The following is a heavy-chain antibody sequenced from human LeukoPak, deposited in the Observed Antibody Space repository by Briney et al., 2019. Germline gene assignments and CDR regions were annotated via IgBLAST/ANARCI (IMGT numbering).Heavy chain of an antibody. CDR1: GGSFSGYY. CDR2: INHSGST. CDR3: ARVLEGSSGQHWYFDL. V-gene: IGHV4-34*01. J-gene: IGHJ2*01. Sequence: KPSETLSLTCAVYGGSFSGYYWSWIRQPPGKGLEWIGEINHSGSTNYNPSLKSRVTISVDTSKNQFSLKLSSVTAADTDVYYCARVLEGSSGQHWYFDLWGRGTLVTVSS. D-gene: IGHD6-19*01.